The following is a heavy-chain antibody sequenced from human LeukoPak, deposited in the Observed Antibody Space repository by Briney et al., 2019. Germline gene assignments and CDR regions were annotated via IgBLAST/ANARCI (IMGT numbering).Heavy chain of an antibody. J-gene: IGHJ4*02. CDR3: ARDRVAAASLIDY. V-gene: IGHV3-33*01. D-gene: IGHD6-13*01. CDR2: IWYDGSNK. CDR1: GFTFSSYG. Sequence: GGSLRLSCAASGFTFSSYGMHWVRQAPDKGLEWVAVIWYDGSNKYYADSVKGRFTISRDNSKNTLYLQMNSLRAEDTAVYYCARDRVAAASLIDYWGQGTLVTVSS.